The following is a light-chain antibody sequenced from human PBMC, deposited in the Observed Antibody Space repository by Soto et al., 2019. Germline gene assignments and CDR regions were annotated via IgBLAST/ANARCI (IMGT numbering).Light chain of an antibody. CDR2: SIR. CDR3: LLYYGGAWV. CDR1: TGAVTSGYY. J-gene: IGLJ3*02. V-gene: IGLV7-43*01. Sequence: QTVVTQEPSLTVSPGGTVTLTCASSTGAVTSGYYPNWFQQKPGQAPRALIYSIRNKHSWTPARFSGSLLGGKAALTLSGVQPDDEAEYYCLLYYGGAWVFGGGTKLNVL.